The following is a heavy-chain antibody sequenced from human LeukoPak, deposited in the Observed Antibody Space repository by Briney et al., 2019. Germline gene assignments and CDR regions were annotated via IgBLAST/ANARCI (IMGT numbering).Heavy chain of an antibody. D-gene: IGHD3-10*01. CDR2: IYSGDTT. CDR1: GFTVSTNY. CDR3: ASILRSSSGYYFDY. V-gene: IGHV3-66*01. Sequence: TGGSLRLSCSASGFTVSTNYMSWVRQAPGKGLHWVSVIYSGDTTFYADSVRGKFTISRDNSKNTLYLQMNSLRAEDTAVYYCASILRSSSGYYFDYWGQGTLVTGSS. J-gene: IGHJ4*02.